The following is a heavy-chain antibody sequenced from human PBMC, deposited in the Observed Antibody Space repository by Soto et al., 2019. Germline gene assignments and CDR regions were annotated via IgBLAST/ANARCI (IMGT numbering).Heavy chain of an antibody. J-gene: IGHJ6*02. CDR3: AIMKLLVYSSSLYYYGMDV. CDR2: ISAYNGNT. V-gene: IGHV1-18*01. Sequence: QVQLVQSGAEVKNPGASVKVSCKASGYTFTSYGISWVRQAPGQGLEWMGWISAYNGNTNYAQKLQGRVTMTTHTSTSTAYMELRSLRSDDTAVYYCAIMKLLVYSSSLYYYGMDVWGQGTTVTVSS. CDR1: GYTFTSYG. D-gene: IGHD6-13*01.